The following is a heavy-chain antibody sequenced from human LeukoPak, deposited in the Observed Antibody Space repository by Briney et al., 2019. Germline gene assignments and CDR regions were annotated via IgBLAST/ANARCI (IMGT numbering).Heavy chain of an antibody. Sequence: PSETLSFTCTVSGGSISSGDYYWSWIRQPPGKALEWIGYIYYSGSTYYNPSLKSRVTISVDTSKNQFSLRLSSVTAADTAVYYCARKGLLWFGGGAFDIWGQGTMVTVSS. J-gene: IGHJ3*02. CDR2: IYYSGST. V-gene: IGHV4-30-4*01. CDR1: GGSISSGDYY. D-gene: IGHD3-10*01. CDR3: ARKGLLWFGGGAFDI.